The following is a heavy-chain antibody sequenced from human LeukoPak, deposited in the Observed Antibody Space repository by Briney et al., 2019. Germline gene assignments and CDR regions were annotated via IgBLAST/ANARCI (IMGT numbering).Heavy chain of an antibody. CDR3: ARDTRWRYYFDY. CDR2: IYHSGST. D-gene: IGHD3-3*01. V-gene: IGHV4-39*07. J-gene: IGHJ4*02. Sequence: SETLSLTCAVSGASITNNNYYWGWIRQPPGKGLEWIGSIYHSGSTFYNPSLKSRVTISLDTSKNQFSLKLSSVTAADTAVYYCARDTRWRYYFDYWGQGTLVTVSS. CDR1: GASITNNNYY.